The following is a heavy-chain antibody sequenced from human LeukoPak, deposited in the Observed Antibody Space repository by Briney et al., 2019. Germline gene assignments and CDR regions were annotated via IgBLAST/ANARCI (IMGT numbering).Heavy chain of an antibody. CDR1: GFTFSYYS. D-gene: IGHD3-22*01. CDR2: ITGSAGST. V-gene: IGHV3-23*01. J-gene: IGHJ3*02. Sequence: GGSLRLSCAASGFTFSYYSMSWVRQAPGKGLEWVSGITGSAGSTHYADSVKGRFTISRDNTKNTLYLQMNSLRAEDTAIYYCAKSSYYDSSGYYSAFDIWGQGTMVTVSS. CDR3: AKSSYYDSSGYYSAFDI.